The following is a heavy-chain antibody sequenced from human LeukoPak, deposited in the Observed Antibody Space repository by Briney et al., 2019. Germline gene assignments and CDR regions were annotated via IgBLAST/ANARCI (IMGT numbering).Heavy chain of an antibody. CDR3: ARVFSSSSYWFDP. J-gene: IGHJ5*02. CDR1: GFTFSDYY. V-gene: IGHV3-11*01. Sequence: GGSLRLSCAASGFTFSDYYMSWIRQAPGKGLGWVSYISSSGSTIYYADSVKGRFTISRDNAKNSLYLQMNSLRAEDTAVYYCARVFSSSSYWFDPWGQGTLVTVSS. CDR2: ISSSGSTI. D-gene: IGHD6-6*01.